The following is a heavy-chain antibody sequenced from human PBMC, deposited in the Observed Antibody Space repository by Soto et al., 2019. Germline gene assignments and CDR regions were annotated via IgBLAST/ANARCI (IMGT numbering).Heavy chain of an antibody. J-gene: IGHJ4*02. D-gene: IGHD3-22*01. Sequence: SETLSLTCTVSGDSISSSIYYWGWIRQPPGKGLEWIGSMFYSGNTYYNPSLKSRVTMSIDTSKNQFSLKLNSVTAADTAVYYCVSPEGYYDSSGYTLDYWGQGTLVTVSS. V-gene: IGHV4-39*01. CDR2: MFYSGNT. CDR1: GDSISSSIYY. CDR3: VSPEGYYDSSGYTLDY.